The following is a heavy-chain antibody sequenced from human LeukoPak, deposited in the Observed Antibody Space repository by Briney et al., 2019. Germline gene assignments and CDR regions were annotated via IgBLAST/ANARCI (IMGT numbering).Heavy chain of an antibody. CDR2: TYYNSNLYN. J-gene: IGHJ4*02. V-gene: IGHV6-1*01. CDR1: GDSLSTNSVG. D-gene: IGHD5-24*01. CDR3: ARGWLQSGFDY. Sequence: SQTLSLTCAISGDSLSTNSVGWNWIRQSPSRGLEWLGRTYYNSNLYNHYAVSVKSLIIINPDPSKNQFSLQLNSVTPEDTAVYYCARGWLQSGFDYWGQGTLVTVSS.